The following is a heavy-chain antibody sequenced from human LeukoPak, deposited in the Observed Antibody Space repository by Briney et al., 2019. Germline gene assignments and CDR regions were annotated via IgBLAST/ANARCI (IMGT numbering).Heavy chain of an antibody. Sequence: PSETLSLTCAVYGGSFSGYYWSWLRQPPGKGLEWIGEINHSGSTNYNPSLKSRVTISVDTSKNQFSLKLSSVTAADTAVYYCARESALYSSGWGFDYWGQGTLVTVSS. CDR1: GGSFSGYY. D-gene: IGHD6-19*01. J-gene: IGHJ4*02. CDR3: ARESALYSSGWGFDY. CDR2: INHSGST. V-gene: IGHV4-34*01.